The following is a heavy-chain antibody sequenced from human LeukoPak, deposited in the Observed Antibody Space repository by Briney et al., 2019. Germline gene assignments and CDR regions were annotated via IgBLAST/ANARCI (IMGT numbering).Heavy chain of an antibody. D-gene: IGHD3-10*01. CDR1: GGSISSYY. CDR3: ARGSGSYYKRQFDY. V-gene: IGHV4-59*01. CDR2: IYYSGST. J-gene: IGHJ4*02. Sequence: SETLSLTCTVSGGSISSYYWSWIRQPPGKGLEWIGYIYYSGSTNYNPSLKSRVTISVDTSKNQFSLKLSSVTAADTAVYYCARGSGSYYKRQFDYWGQGTLVTVSS.